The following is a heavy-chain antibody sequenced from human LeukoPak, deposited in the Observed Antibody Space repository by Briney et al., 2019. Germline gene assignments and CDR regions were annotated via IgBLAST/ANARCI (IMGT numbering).Heavy chain of an antibody. CDR1: GFSFSSYA. V-gene: IGHV3-23*01. CDR3: AKDLGRYRNNYFDY. Sequence: GGSLRLSCAASGFSFSSYALSWVRQAPGRGLEWVSAISDSGGRTYYADFVKGRFTISRDNANNSVSLQMNSLRAEDTAVYYCAKDLGRYRNNYFDYWGQGTLVTVSS. D-gene: IGHD1-26*01. J-gene: IGHJ4*02. CDR2: ISDSGGRT.